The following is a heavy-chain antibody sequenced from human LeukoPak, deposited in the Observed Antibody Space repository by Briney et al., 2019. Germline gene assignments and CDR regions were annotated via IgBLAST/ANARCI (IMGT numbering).Heavy chain of an antibody. V-gene: IGHV4-4*07. CDR1: GDSVSSYY. CDR2: THTSGST. D-gene: IGHD1-26*01. Sequence: PSETLSLTCSVSGDSVSSYYWNWIRQPAGKGLEWIGRTHTSGSTNYNPSLKGRVTMSVDKSKNQFSLKMTSVTAADTAVYYCAGRPGRKSGSYLDFDYWGQGTLVTVSS. J-gene: IGHJ4*02. CDR3: AGRPGRKSGSYLDFDY.